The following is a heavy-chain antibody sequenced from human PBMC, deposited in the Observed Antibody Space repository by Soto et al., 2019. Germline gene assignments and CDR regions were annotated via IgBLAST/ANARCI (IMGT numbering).Heavy chain of an antibody. D-gene: IGHD3-22*01. CDR2: VSSGSSYI. CDR3: VRARATDSRPDY. CDR1: GFTFSLYA. J-gene: IGHJ4*02. Sequence: LRLSCAASGFTFSLYAIIWVRQAPGKGLEWVSSVSSGSSYIYSADSLKGRFTISRDDAKNSLYLQMNSLRADDTAIYYCVRARATDSRPDYWGQGSLVTVSS. V-gene: IGHV3-21*01.